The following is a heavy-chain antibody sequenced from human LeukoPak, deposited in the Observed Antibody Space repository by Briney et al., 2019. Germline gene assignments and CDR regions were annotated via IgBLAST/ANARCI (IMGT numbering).Heavy chain of an antibody. CDR1: GFTFSDYN. Sequence: GASLRLSCAATGFTFSDYNMGWMRQAPGKGLEWTSYMSGSGIYYADSVKGRFTISRDNAKNSLYLQMSSLRAEDSAVYFCARRSLTTGGHAFDVWGQGTLVTVSS. V-gene: IGHV3-11*01. D-gene: IGHD1-1*01. CDR2: MSGSGI. J-gene: IGHJ3*01. CDR3: ARRSLTTGGHAFDV.